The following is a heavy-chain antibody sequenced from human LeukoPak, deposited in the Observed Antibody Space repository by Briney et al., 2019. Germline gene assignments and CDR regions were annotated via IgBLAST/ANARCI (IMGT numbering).Heavy chain of an antibody. J-gene: IGHJ4*02. CDR2: IYHSGDS. CDR3: ARHPFATPFDF. V-gene: IGHV4-59*08. D-gene: IGHD2-15*01. CDR1: GASVSGVY. Sequence: SETLSLTCTVSGASVSGVYWSWIRQPPGKGLEWIGYIYHSGDSNCNPSLKSRVTVSLDTSKNQVSLRLTSVTAADTAVYYRARHPFATPFDFWGRGTLVTVSS.